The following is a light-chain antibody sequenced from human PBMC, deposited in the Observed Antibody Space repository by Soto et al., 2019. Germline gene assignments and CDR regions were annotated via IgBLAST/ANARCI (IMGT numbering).Light chain of an antibody. CDR2: RNN. CDR3: AAWDDSLNGLV. J-gene: IGLJ2*01. V-gene: IGLV1-44*01. Sequence: QSVLTQPPSASGTPGQRVTISCSGSRSKIGSNAVNWYQQLPGAAPKLLIYRNNQRPSGVPDRFSGSKSGTSASLAISGLQSEDEADYYCAAWDDSLNGLVFGGGTKLTVL. CDR1: RSKIGSNA.